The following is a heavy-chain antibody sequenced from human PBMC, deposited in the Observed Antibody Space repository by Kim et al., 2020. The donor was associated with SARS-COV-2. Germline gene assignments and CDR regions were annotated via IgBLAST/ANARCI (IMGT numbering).Heavy chain of an antibody. D-gene: IGHD6-13*01. CDR1: GGSISSSSYY. Sequence: SETLSLTCTVSGGSISSSSYYWGWIRQPPGKGLEWIGSIYYSGSTYYNPSLKSRVTISVDTSKNQFSLKLSSVTAADTAVYYCARRAQRAMYSKKSWRDGMDVWGQGTTVTVSS. J-gene: IGHJ6*02. V-gene: IGHV4-39*01. CDR2: IYYSGST. CDR3: ARRAQRAMYSKKSWRDGMDV.